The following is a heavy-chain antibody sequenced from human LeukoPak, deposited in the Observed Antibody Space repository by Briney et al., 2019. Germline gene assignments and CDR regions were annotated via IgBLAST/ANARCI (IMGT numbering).Heavy chain of an antibody. Sequence: SETLSLTCTVSGGSISSYYWSWIRQPPGKGLEWIGYIYYSGSTNYNPSLKSRVTMSVDTSKNQFSLKLSSVTAADTAVYYCASKIQEDFDYWGQGTLVTVSS. CDR2: IYYSGST. CDR1: GGSISSYY. J-gene: IGHJ4*02. V-gene: IGHV4-59*08. CDR3: ASKIQEDFDY.